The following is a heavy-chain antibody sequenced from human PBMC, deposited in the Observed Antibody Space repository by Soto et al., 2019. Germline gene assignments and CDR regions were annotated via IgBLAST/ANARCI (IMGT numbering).Heavy chain of an antibody. V-gene: IGHV3-30-3*01. D-gene: IGHD5-12*01. Sequence: GGSLRLSCAASGFTFSSYALHWVRQAPGKGLEWVAVISYDGSNKYYADSVQGRFTISRDNSKNTLYLQMNSLRAEDTAVYYCARTGGWLQSLDYWGQGTLVTVSS. CDR1: GFTFSSYA. CDR3: ARTGGWLQSLDY. CDR2: ISYDGSNK. J-gene: IGHJ4*02.